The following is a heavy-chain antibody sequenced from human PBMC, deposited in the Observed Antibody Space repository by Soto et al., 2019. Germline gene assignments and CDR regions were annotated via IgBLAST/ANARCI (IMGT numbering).Heavy chain of an antibody. D-gene: IGHD3-16*02. V-gene: IGHV3-23*01. CDR3: AKDSYDYIWGSYRTRIRAFDI. CDR2: ISGSGGST. CDR1: GFTFSSYA. Sequence: EVQLLESGGGLVQPGGSLRLSCAASGFTFSSYAMSWVRQAPGKGLEWVSAISGSGGSTYYADSVKGRLTISRDNSKNTLYLQMNSLRAEDTAVYYCAKDSYDYIWGSYRTRIRAFDIWGQGTMVTVSS. J-gene: IGHJ3*02.